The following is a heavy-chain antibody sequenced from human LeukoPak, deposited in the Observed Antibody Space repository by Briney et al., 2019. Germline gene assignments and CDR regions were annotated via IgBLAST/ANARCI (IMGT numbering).Heavy chain of an antibody. CDR3: ARGSGSYYNKFDY. CDR1: GGSISSYY. J-gene: IGHJ4*02. CDR2: MYNSGTT. D-gene: IGHD3-10*01. Sequence: SETLSLTCTVSGGSISSYYWSWIRQPPGKGLEWIGYMYNSGTTNYNPSLKSRVTISVDTSNNHFSLKLSSVTAADTAVYYCARGSGSYYNKFDYWGQGTLVTVSS. V-gene: IGHV4-59*08.